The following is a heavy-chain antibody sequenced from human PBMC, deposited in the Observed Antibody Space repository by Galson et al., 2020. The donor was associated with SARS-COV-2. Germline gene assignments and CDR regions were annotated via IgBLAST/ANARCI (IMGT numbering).Heavy chain of an antibody. CDR3: ARDVSGGASDI. D-gene: IGHD1-26*01. V-gene: IGHV3-30*04. J-gene: IGHJ3*02. CDR1: GFTLTNYA. Sequence: QLGESLKISCAASGFTLTNYAIHWVRQAPGKGLEWVAVISHDGRIEVYADSVKGRFTISRDNSENMLFLQMDSLRADDTAVYYCARDVSGGASDIWGQGTMVTVSS. CDR2: ISHDGRIE.